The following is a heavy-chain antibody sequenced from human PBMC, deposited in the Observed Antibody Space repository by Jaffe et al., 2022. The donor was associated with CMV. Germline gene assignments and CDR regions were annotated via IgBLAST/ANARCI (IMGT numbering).Heavy chain of an antibody. Sequence: EVQLVESGGALVQPGGSLRLSCAASGFTFSTYWMTWVRQAPGKGLEWVANINEDGSEKYYLDSVKGRFSSSRDNAKNSLYLQMSSLRVEDTAVYYCARETRFGGPHYYYHAMDIWGRGTTVTVSS. CDR1: GFTFSTYW. CDR2: INEDGSEK. V-gene: IGHV3-7*01. CDR3: ARETRFGGPHYYYHAMDI. D-gene: IGHD3-10*01. J-gene: IGHJ6*02.